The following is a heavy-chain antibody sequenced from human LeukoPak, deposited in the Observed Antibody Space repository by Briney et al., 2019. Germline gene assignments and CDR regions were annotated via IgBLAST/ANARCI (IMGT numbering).Heavy chain of an antibody. J-gene: IGHJ4*02. CDR2: ISSSSSYI. CDR1: GFTFSSYS. Sequence: GGSLRLSCAASGFTFSSYSMNWVRQAPGKGLEWVSSISSSSSYIYYADSVKGRFTISRDNAKNALYLQMNSLRAEDTAVYYCARDQGYYDILTGSIDYWGQGTLVTVSS. D-gene: IGHD3-9*01. CDR3: ARDQGYYDILTGSIDY. V-gene: IGHV3-21*01.